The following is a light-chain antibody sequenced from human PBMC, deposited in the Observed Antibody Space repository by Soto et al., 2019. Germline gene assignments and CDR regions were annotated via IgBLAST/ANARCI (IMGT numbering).Light chain of an antibody. CDR2: EGT. Sequence: QSLLAQPASVSGSPGQSITISCSGTTSDVGGYNLVSWYQQHTAKAPKLLIYEGTQRPSGVSSRFSGSKSGNTASLTISGLQAEDEADYYCCSYASSSSYVFGTGTKVTAL. CDR1: TSDVGGYNL. V-gene: IGLV2-23*01. CDR3: CSYASSSSYV. J-gene: IGLJ1*01.